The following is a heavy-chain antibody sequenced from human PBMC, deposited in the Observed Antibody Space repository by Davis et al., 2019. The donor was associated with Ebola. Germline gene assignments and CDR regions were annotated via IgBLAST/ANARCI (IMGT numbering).Heavy chain of an antibody. CDR2: ISSSSSYI. CDR1: GYTFTSHD. V-gene: IGHV3-21*01. Sequence: SCKASGYTFTSHDINWVRQAPGMGLEWVSSISSSSSYIYYADSVKGRFTISRDNAKNSLYLQMNSLRAEDTAVYYCARDPEAHYYYGMDVWGKGTTVTVSS. D-gene: IGHD1-14*01. J-gene: IGHJ6*04. CDR3: ARDPEAHYYYGMDV.